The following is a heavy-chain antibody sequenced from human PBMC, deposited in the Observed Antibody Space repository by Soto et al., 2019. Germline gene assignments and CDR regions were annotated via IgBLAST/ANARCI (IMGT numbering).Heavy chain of an antibody. CDR2: IRQDGSET. V-gene: IGHV3-7*01. J-gene: IGHJ4*02. Sequence: ELQLVESGGGLVQPGGSLRLSCTVSGFIFRNYWMAWARQAPGKGLQWVAVIRQDGSETHYVDSVRGRFTISRDNAKNSLYLDMNSLRADDTAIYYCTRDWDYWCQGILVSVSS. CDR1: GFIFRNYW. CDR3: TRDWDY.